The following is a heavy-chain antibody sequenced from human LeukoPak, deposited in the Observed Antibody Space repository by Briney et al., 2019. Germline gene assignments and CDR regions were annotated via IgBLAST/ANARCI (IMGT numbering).Heavy chain of an antibody. CDR1: GFTVSSNY. CDR2: IYSGGST. Sequence: PGGSLRLSCAASGFTVSSNYMSWVRQAPGKGLEWVSVIYSGGSTYYADSVKGRFTISRDNSKNTLYLQMNSLRAEDTAVYYCAREIGYYDSSGLDYWGQGTLVTVSS. V-gene: IGHV3-53*01. CDR3: AREIGYYDSSGLDY. J-gene: IGHJ4*02. D-gene: IGHD3-22*01.